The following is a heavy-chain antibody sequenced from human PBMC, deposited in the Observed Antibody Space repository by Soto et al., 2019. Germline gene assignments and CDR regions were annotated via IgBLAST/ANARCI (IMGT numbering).Heavy chain of an antibody. CDR2: IDDSGVGT. D-gene: IGHD1-26*01. Sequence: EVHLLESGGGLVQPGGSLRLSCAASGFTFSTYAMTWVRQAPGKGLEWVSGIDDSGVGTYYADSVKGRLTISRDNSKNMLYLQMRSLRAEDTAVYYCVKGQSSTWSQTGGMDVWGQGTTVTVSS. V-gene: IGHV3-23*01. CDR3: VKGQSSTWSQTGGMDV. J-gene: IGHJ6*02. CDR1: GFTFSTYA.